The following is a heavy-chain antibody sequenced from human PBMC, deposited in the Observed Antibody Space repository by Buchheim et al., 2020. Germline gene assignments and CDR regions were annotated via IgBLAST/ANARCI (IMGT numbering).Heavy chain of an antibody. CDR1: GFTFIDYY. CDR3: ARRIAAAAYYFDY. V-gene: IGHV3-11*06. CDR2: ISSSSSYT. J-gene: IGHJ4*02. D-gene: IGHD6-13*01. Sequence: QVQLVESGGCLVNPGGSLRLSCAASGFTFIDYYMSCIRPAPGKGLEWVSYISSSSSYTNYADSVKGRFTISRDNAKNSLYLQMNSLRAEDTAVYYCARRIAAAAYYFDYWGQGTL.